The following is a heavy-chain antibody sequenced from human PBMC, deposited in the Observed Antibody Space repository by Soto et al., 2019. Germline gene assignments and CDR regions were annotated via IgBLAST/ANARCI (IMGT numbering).Heavy chain of an antibody. CDR3: NSGSYYSSI. Sequence: GGSMRLSCAASGFSFSGSAIHWVRQASGKGLEWVGRIRAKSNKYATLYAESLKGRFTISRDDSQSTAYLEMNSLKTEDTAVYYCNSGSYYSSIWGQGTLVTVSS. V-gene: IGHV3-73*01. CDR2: IRAKSNKYAT. CDR1: GFSFSGSA. D-gene: IGHD1-26*01. J-gene: IGHJ4*02.